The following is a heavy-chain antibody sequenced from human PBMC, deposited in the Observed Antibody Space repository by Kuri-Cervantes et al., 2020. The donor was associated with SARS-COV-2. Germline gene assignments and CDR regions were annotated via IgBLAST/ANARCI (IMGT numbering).Heavy chain of an antibody. CDR2: IFSNDEK. D-gene: IGHD3-3*01. Sequence: SGPTLVKPTETLTLTCTVSGFSLSNARMGVSWIRQPPGKALEWLAHIFSNDEKSYSTSLKSRLTISKDTSKSQVVLTMTNMDPVDTATYYCARIGPCYDFWSGYYEKYNWFDPWGQGTLVTVSS. CDR3: ARIGPCYDFWSGYYEKYNWFDP. V-gene: IGHV2-26*01. J-gene: IGHJ5*02. CDR1: GFSLSNARMG.